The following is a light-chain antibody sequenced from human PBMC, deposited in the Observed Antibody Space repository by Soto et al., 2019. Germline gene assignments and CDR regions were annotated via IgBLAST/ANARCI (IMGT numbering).Light chain of an antibody. V-gene: IGLV1-40*01. J-gene: IGLJ1*01. Sequence: QSVLTQPPSVSGAPGQRVTISCTGSSSNIGAGYDVHWYQQLPGTAPKLLIYGNSNRPSGVPDRFSGSKSGTSVSLAITGXXXXXXXXXXXQSYDSSLSGYVFGTGTKVTVL. CDR3: QSYDSSLSGYV. CDR2: GNS. CDR1: SSNIGAGYD.